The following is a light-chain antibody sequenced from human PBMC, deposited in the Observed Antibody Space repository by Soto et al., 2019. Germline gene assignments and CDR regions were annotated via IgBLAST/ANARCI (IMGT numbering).Light chain of an antibody. J-gene: IGKJ4*01. CDR2: GAS. CDR1: QSVSSN. Sequence: EIVMTQSPATLSVSPGERATLSCRASQSVSSNLAWYQQKPGQAPRLLIYGASTGATGSPARFSGSGSGTEFTLNISSLQSEDFAVYYCQQYNNWPLTSGGGTKVDIK. CDR3: QQYNNWPLT. V-gene: IGKV3-15*01.